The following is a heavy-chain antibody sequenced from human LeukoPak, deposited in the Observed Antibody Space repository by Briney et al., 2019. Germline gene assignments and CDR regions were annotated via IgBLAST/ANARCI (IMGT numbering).Heavy chain of an antibody. CDR1: GFTFSYHA. V-gene: IGHV3-30-3*01. CDR2: ISYDGSNK. J-gene: IGHJ4*02. D-gene: IGHD6-19*01. CDR3: ARDSASSAWYGGPGY. Sequence: PGRSLRLSCAASGFTFSYHAMHWVRQAPGKGLEWVAVISYDGSNKFYADSVKGRFSISRDNSKNTLYLQMNSLRPEDTAVYYCARDSASSAWYGGPGYWGQGTLVTVSS.